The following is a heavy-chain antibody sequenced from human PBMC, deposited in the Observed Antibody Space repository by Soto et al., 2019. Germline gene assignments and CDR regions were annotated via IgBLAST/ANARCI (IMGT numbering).Heavy chain of an antibody. D-gene: IGHD6-13*01. CDR1: GFTFNNYA. CDR2: ISGSGGST. CDR3: AKSRYSSTWWGWFDP. Sequence: GGSLRLSCAASGFTFNNYAMNWVRQAPGKGLEWVSAISGSGGSTYYADSVKGRFTILRDNSKNTLYLQMNSLRAEDTAVYYCAKSRYSSTWWGWFDPWGQGTLVTVSS. J-gene: IGHJ5*02. V-gene: IGHV3-23*01.